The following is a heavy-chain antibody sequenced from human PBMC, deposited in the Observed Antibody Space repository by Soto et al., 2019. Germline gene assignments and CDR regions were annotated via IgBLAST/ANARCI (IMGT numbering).Heavy chain of an antibody. V-gene: IGHV3-15*01. D-gene: IGHD6-13*01. Sequence: GGSLRLSCAASGFTFSNAWMSWVRQAPGKGLEWVGRIKSKTDGGTTDYSATVKGRFTISRDDSKNTLYLQMNRLNTEDTAVYYCTTGSYSISSYYYYGMDFWGQGTTVTVSS. CDR2: IKSKTDGGTT. CDR3: TTGSYSISSYYYYGMDF. J-gene: IGHJ6*02. CDR1: GFTFSNAW.